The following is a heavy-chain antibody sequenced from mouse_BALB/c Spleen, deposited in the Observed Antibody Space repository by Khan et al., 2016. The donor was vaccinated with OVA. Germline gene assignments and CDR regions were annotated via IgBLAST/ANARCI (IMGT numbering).Heavy chain of an antibody. D-gene: IGHD1-1*01. CDR3: ARRTSVYTMDY. V-gene: IGHV1-4*01. Sequence: GQLQESGAELARPGASVKMSCKASGYTFTSNTMHWVKQRPGQGQEWIGYINPNSGYTNYNQNFKDKATLTADKSSSTAYMQLSSLTSEDSAVYYCARRTSVYTMDYWGQGTSVTVSS. CDR1: GYTFTSNT. CDR2: INPNSGYT. J-gene: IGHJ4*01.